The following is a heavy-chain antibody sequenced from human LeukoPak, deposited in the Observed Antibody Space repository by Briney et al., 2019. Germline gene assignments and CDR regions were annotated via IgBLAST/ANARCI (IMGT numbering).Heavy chain of an antibody. CDR1: GFTFSSYA. V-gene: IGHV3-30-3*01. Sequence: PGRSLRLSCAASGFTFSSYAMHWVRQAPGKGLEWVAVISYDGSNKYYADSVKGRFTISRDNSKNTLYLQMNSLRAEDTAVYYCAKDQEYYDFWSGLDYWGQGTLVTVSS. CDR2: ISYDGSNK. J-gene: IGHJ4*02. CDR3: AKDQEYYDFWSGLDY. D-gene: IGHD3-3*01.